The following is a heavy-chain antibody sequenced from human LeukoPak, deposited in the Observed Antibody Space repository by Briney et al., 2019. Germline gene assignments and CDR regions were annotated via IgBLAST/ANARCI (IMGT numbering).Heavy chain of an antibody. D-gene: IGHD3-3*01. J-gene: IGHJ6*02. V-gene: IGHV1-2*02. CDR3: ARESNFWSGYDYYYYGMDV. CDR1: GYTFTGYY. Sequence: ASVKVSCKASGYTFTGYYMHWVRQAPGQGLEWMGWINPNSGGTNYAQKFQGRVTMTRDTSISTAYMELSRLRSDDTAVYYCARESNFWSGYDYYYYGMDVWGQGTTVTVSS. CDR2: INPNSGGT.